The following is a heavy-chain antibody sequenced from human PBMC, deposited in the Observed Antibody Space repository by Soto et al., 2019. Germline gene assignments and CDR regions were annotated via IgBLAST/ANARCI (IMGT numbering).Heavy chain of an antibody. V-gene: IGHV5-51*01. CDR1: GYTVSNFW. Sequence: LKISCQGSGYTVSNFWIGWVRQMPGEGLEWMGLMYPWTSDTRYSPSFQGHVTISVDTSTSTGYLQWSSLKASDTAMYYCVTTRDGTTYFAYWGQGTLVTVSS. CDR3: VTTRDGTTYFAY. D-gene: IGHD1-7*01. CDR2: MYPWTSDT. J-gene: IGHJ4*02.